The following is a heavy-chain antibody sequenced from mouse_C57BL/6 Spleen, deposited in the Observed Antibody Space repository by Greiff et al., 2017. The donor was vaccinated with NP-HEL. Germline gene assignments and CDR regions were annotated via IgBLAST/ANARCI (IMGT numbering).Heavy chain of an antibody. CDR1: GYTFTSYW. CDR2: IYPGNSDT. CDR3: SRVGYYYGSSYWYFDV. D-gene: IGHD1-1*01. V-gene: IGHV1-5*01. Sequence: EVQLQQSGTVLARPGASVKMSCKTSGYTFTSYWMHWVKQRPGQGLEWIGAIYPGNSDTSYNQKFKGKAKLTAVTSASTAYMELSSLKNEDSAVYYCSRVGYYYGSSYWYFDVWGTGTTVTVSS. J-gene: IGHJ1*03.